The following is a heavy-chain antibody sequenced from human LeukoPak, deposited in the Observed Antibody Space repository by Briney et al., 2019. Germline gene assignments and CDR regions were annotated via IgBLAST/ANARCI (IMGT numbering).Heavy chain of an antibody. V-gene: IGHV3-21*01. J-gene: IGHJ4*02. Sequence: SGGSLRLSCAASGFTFSSYSMNWVRQAPGKGLEWVSSISSSSSYIYYADSVKGRFTISRDNAKNSLYLQMNSLRAEDTAVYYCAREQPDYYFDYWGQGTLVTVSS. D-gene: IGHD1-14*01. CDR2: ISSSSSYI. CDR3: AREQPDYYFDY. CDR1: GFTFSSYS.